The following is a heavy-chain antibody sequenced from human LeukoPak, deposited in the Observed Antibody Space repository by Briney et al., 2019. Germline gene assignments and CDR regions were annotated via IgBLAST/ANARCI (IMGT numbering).Heavy chain of an antibody. J-gene: IGHJ4*02. CDR2: IYYSGST. CDR1: GGSISSYY. D-gene: IGHD6-19*01. CDR3: ARGTLGYSSGWGFDY. V-gene: IGHV4-59*01. Sequence: SETLSLTCTVSGGSISSYYWRWIRQPPGKGLEWIGYIYYSGSTNYNPSLKSRVTISVDTSKNQFSLKLSSVTAADTAVYYCARGTLGYSSGWGFDYWGQGTLVTVSS.